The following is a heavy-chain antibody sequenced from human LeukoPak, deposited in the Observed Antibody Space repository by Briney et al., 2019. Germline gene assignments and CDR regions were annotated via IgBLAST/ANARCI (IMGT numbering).Heavy chain of an antibody. J-gene: IGHJ6*02. D-gene: IGHD4-17*01. V-gene: IGHV5-51*01. CDR1: GYSFTSYW. Sequence: PGESLKISCKGSGYSFTSYWIGWVRQMPGKGLEWMGIIYPGDSDTRYSPSFQGQVTISADKSISTAYLQWSSLKASDTAMYYCARQGMTTYDRQTSYGMDVWGQGTTVTVSS. CDR2: IYPGDSDT. CDR3: ARQGMTTYDRQTSYGMDV.